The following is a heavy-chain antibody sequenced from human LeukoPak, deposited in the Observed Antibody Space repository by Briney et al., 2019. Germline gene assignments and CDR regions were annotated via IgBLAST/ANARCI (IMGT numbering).Heavy chain of an antibody. CDR2: ISYDGSHK. V-gene: IGHV3-30*18. J-gene: IGHJ5*02. CDR3: AKGARGDTVTSIVGLNWFDP. D-gene: IGHD4-17*01. Sequence: PGGCLRLSCAASGITFRSYGMHWVRQAPGKGLEWVAVISYDGSHKYYADSVKGRFSISRDNSKNTLYLQMNSLRADDTAEYYCAKGARGDTVTSIVGLNWFDPWGQGTLVTVSS. CDR1: GITFRSYG.